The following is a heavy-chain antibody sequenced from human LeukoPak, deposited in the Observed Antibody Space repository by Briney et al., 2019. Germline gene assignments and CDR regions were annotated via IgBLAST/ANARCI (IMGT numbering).Heavy chain of an antibody. J-gene: IGHJ4*02. CDR3: ARDGGTYEIDY. CDR1: GFIFSSYS. CDR2: ITSNSIYI. V-gene: IGHV3-21*01. D-gene: IGHD1-26*01. Sequence: GGSLRLSCAASGFIFSSYSMNWVRQAPGKGLEWVSSITSNSIYIYYADSVKGRFTISRDNAKSSLYLQMSSLRADDTAVYYCARDGGTYEIDYWGQGTLVTVSS.